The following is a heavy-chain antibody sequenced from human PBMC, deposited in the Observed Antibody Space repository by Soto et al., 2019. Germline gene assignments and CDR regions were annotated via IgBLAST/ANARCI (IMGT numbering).Heavy chain of an antibody. D-gene: IGHD6-19*01. CDR3: ARSVAVPGAHIDY. V-gene: IGHV4-59*01. J-gene: IGHJ4*02. CDR1: GGAIRGNY. CDR2: VYYTGST. Sequence: LATLCVTVSVSGGAIRGNYWSWIRQSPGKGLEWLGYVYYTGSTSYSPSLRSRVSISVDTSKNEFSLRLSSVTAADTAVYFCARSVAVPGAHIDYWGQGTQVTVSS.